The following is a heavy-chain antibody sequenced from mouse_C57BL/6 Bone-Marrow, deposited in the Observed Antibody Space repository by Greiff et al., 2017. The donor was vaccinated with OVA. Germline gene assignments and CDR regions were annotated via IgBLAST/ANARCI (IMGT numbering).Heavy chain of an antibody. Sequence: QVQLQQPGAELVKPGASVKLSCKASGYTFTSYWMQWVKQRPGQGLEWIGEIDPSDSYTNVNQKFKGKATLTVDTSSSTAYMQISSLTSEDSAVSYCAGSVFAYWGQGTLVTVSA. CDR3: AGSVFAY. J-gene: IGHJ3*01. CDR1: GYTFTSYW. CDR2: IDPSDSYT. V-gene: IGHV1-50*01.